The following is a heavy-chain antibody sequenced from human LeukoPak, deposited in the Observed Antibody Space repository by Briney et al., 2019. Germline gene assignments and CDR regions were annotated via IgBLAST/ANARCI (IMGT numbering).Heavy chain of an antibody. Sequence: SETLSLTCTVSGGSISSYYWSWIRQPPGKGLEWIGYIYYSGSTNYNPSLKSRVTISVDTSKDQFSLKLSSVTAADTAVYYCARLDGSRVRDAFDIWGQGTMVTVSS. V-gene: IGHV4-59*08. CDR1: GGSISSYY. CDR2: IYYSGST. CDR3: ARLDGSRVRDAFDI. J-gene: IGHJ3*02. D-gene: IGHD6-25*01.